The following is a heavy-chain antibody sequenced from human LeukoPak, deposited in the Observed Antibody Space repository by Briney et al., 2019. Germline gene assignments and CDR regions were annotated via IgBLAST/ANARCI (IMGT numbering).Heavy chain of an antibody. D-gene: IGHD3-3*01. CDR1: GYSISSCYY. J-gene: IGHJ3*02. V-gene: IGHV4-38-2*02. CDR3: ARVEIFGVVTDDAFDI. CDR2: IYHSGST. Sequence: SESLSLTCTVSGYSISSCYYWGWIRQPPGKRLEWVGSIYHSGSTYYDPSLKSRVTISVDTSKNPFSLKLSSVTAADTAVYYCARVEIFGVVTDDAFDIWGQGAMVTVSS.